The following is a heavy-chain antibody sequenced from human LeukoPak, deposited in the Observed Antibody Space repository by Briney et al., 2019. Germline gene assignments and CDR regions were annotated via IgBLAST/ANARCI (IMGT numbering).Heavy chain of an antibody. V-gene: IGHV3-33*01. CDR1: GFTFSSYG. J-gene: IGHJ3*02. D-gene: IGHD1-26*01. CDR3: ARGGSPKGAFDI. CDR2: IWYDGSNK. Sequence: GGSLRLSCAASGFTFSSYGMHWVRQAPGKGLEWVAVIWYDGSNKYYADSVKGRFTISRDSSKNTLYLQMNSLRAEDTAVYYCARGGSPKGAFDIWGQGTMVTVSS.